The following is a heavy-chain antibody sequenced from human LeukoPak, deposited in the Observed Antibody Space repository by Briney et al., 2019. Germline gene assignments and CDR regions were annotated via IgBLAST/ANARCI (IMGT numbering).Heavy chain of an antibody. CDR3: ARIGPHGAFEC. CDR1: GFTFSTYD. V-gene: IGHV3-13*01. D-gene: IGHD4/OR15-4a*01. Sequence: GGSLRLSCAASGFTFSTYDMHWVRQAAAKGLEWASGIDTDGHTYYPGSVKGRFTISRENAKKSLYLQMNSLRAGDTAVYYCARIGPHGAFECWGQGTLVTVSS. J-gene: IGHJ4*02. CDR2: IDTDGHT.